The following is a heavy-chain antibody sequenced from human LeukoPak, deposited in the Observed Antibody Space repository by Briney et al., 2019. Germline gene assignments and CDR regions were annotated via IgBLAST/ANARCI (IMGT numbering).Heavy chain of an antibody. CDR2: IYHSGNT. Sequence: SETLSLTCAVPGYSISSGYYWGWIRQPPGKGLECIGSIYHSGNTYYNPSLKSRVTISVDTSRNEFSLKLSSVTAADTAVYYCARLGYSSSWHHSGAFDIWGQGTMVTVSS. D-gene: IGHD6-13*01. CDR3: ARLGYSSSWHHSGAFDI. CDR1: GYSISSGYY. V-gene: IGHV4-38-2*01. J-gene: IGHJ3*02.